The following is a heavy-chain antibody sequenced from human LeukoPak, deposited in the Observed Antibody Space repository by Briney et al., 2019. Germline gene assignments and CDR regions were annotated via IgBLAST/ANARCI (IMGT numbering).Heavy chain of an antibody. D-gene: IGHD1-26*01. V-gene: IGHV3-66*01. CDR2: IYSGGGT. Sequence: VGSLRLSCAAPGFTVSNNYMSWVRQAPGKGLEWVSVIYSGGGTYYADSVKGRFTISRDNSKNTLYLQMNSLRAEDTAVYYCARDSGGSYYTDYWGQGTLVTVSS. CDR1: GFTVSNNY. CDR3: ARDSGGSYYTDY. J-gene: IGHJ4*02.